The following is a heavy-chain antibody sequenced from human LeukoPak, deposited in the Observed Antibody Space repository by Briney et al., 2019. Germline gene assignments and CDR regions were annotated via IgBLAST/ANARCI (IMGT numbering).Heavy chain of an antibody. V-gene: IGHV3-48*01. Sequence: GGSLRLSCAASGFTFSSYAMSWVRQAPGKGLEWVSYIISSSTTIYYADSVKGRFTISRDNAKNSLYLQMNSLRAEDTAVYYCARDRDSSGWYYYYGMDVWGQGTTVTVSS. D-gene: IGHD6-19*01. CDR1: GFTFSSYA. CDR2: IISSSTTI. CDR3: ARDRDSSGWYYYYGMDV. J-gene: IGHJ6*02.